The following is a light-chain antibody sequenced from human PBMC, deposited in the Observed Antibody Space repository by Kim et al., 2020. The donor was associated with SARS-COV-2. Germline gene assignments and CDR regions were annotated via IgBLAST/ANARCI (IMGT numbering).Light chain of an antibody. J-gene: IGKJ1*01. Sequence: DIQMTQSPSSLSASVGDRVIITCQASQDIGTYLNWYQQKPGTAPNILIYDASKLETGVPSRFSGSGSGTDFTFTISSLQPEDIATYYCQHFYDFPRTFGQGTKLEI. CDR1: QDIGTY. CDR3: QHFYDFPRT. CDR2: DAS. V-gene: IGKV1-33*01.